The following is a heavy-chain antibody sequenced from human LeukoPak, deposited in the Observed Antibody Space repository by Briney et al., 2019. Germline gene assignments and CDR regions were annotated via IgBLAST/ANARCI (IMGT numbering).Heavy chain of an antibody. CDR2: IYYSGST. CDR3: AREDTIQSGSYPGAIDY. Sequence: SETLSLTCAVYGGSFSAYYWSWIRQPPGKGLEWIGYIYYSGSTNYNPSLKSRVTISVDTSKNQFSLKLSSVTAADTAVYYCAREDTIQSGSYPGAIDYWGQGTLVTVSS. V-gene: IGHV4-59*01. CDR1: GGSFSAYY. J-gene: IGHJ4*02. D-gene: IGHD1-26*01.